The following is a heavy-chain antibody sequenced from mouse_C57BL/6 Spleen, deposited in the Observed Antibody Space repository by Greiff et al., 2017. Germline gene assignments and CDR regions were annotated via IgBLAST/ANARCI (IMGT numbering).Heavy chain of an antibody. Sequence: VQLQQPGTELVKPGASVKLSCKASGYTFTSYWMHWVKQRPGQGLEWIGNINPSNGGTNYNQKFKGKSTLTVDNSSSTAYMQRSSLTSEDSAVYYCARPYYSNYGAMDYWGQGTSVTVSS. CDR3: ARPYYSNYGAMDY. CDR1: GYTFTSYW. D-gene: IGHD2-5*01. CDR2: INPSNGGT. V-gene: IGHV1-53*01. J-gene: IGHJ4*01.